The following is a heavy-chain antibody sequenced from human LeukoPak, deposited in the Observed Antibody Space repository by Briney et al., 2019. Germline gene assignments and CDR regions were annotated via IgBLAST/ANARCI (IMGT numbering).Heavy chain of an antibody. CDR1: GDSVSSNSVA. CDR3: ARSIVGATSYFDY. CDR2: TYYRSKWYN. V-gene: IGHV6-1*01. J-gene: IGHJ4*02. Sequence: SQTLSLTCAISGDSVSSNSVAWNWIRHSPSRGLEWLGRTYYRSKWYNDFAVSVKSRITINPDTSKNQFSLQLNSVTPEDTAVYYCARSIVGATSYFDYWGQGTLVTVSS. D-gene: IGHD1-26*01.